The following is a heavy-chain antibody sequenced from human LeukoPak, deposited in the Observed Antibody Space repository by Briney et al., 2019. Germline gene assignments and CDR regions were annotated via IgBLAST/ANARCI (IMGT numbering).Heavy chain of an antibody. CDR3: ARDLSGSYHTPFGY. CDR2: ISSTTTYI. V-gene: IGHV3-21*01. J-gene: IGHJ4*02. CDR1: GFTFSSYT. Sequence: GGSLRLSCAASGFTFSSYTMNWVRQAPGKGLEWVSSISSTTTYIYYADSVKGRFTISRDNAKNSLYLQMNNLRAEDTAVYFCARDLSGSYHTPFGYWGQGTLVTVSS. D-gene: IGHD1-26*01.